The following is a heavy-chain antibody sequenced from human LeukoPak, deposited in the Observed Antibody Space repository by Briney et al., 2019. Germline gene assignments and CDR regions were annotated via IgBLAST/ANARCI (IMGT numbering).Heavy chain of an antibody. D-gene: IGHD5-18*01. CDR1: GFTFSNYS. CDR3: ARDRGYRYGQFDY. CDR2: ISSNIITK. V-gene: IGHV3-48*02. Sequence: GGSLRLSCAASGFTFSNYSINWVRQAPGKGLEWVSFISSNIITKYYADSVKGRFTISRDNAKNSVYLQMNSLRDEDTAVYFCARDRGYRYGQFDYWGQGTLVTGS. J-gene: IGHJ4*02.